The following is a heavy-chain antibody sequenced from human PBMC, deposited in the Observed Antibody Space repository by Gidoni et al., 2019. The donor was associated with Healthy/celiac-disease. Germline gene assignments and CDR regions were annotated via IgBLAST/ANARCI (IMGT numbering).Heavy chain of an antibody. Sequence: QVQLQESRPALVKPSQTLSLTRTVSGGPLSCGGSYWRWIRPPQGKGLEGIGYIYYSGSTYYTPSLKSRVTISVDTSKNQFSLKLSSVTAADTAVYYCARGISSIAARLVRFDPWGQGTLVTVSS. CDR3: ARGISSIAARLVRFDP. D-gene: IGHD6-6*01. J-gene: IGHJ5*02. CDR1: GGPLSCGGSY. CDR2: IYYSGST. V-gene: IGHV4-31*03.